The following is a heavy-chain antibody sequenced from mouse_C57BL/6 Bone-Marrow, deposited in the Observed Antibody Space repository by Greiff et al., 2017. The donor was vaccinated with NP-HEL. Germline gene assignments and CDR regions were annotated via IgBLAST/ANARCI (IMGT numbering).Heavy chain of an antibody. Sequence: EVKLVESGGGLVQSGRSLRLSCATSGFTFSDFYMEWVRQAPGKGLEWIAASRNKANDYTTEYSASVKGRFIVSRDTSQSILYLQMNALRAEDTAIYYCARDRGGYRYFDVWGTGTTVTVSS. CDR3: ARDRGGYRYFDV. V-gene: IGHV7-1*01. CDR1: GFTFSDFY. J-gene: IGHJ1*03. CDR2: SRNKANDYTT.